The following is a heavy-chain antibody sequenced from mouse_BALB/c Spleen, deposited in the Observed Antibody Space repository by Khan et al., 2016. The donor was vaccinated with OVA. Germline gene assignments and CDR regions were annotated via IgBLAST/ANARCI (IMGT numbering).Heavy chain of an antibody. CDR3: ARPYYGSGWFAY. D-gene: IGHD1-1*01. CDR2: MWAGGST. J-gene: IGHJ3*01. Sequence: VQLQESGPGLVAPSQSLSIICTVSGFSLTSYGVHWVRQPPGKGLEWLGVMWAGGSTNYNSALMSRLSISIDNSKSQVFLKMNSLQTDDTAMYYWARPYYGSGWFAYWGQGDLGTGSA. V-gene: IGHV2-9*02. CDR1: GFSLTSYG.